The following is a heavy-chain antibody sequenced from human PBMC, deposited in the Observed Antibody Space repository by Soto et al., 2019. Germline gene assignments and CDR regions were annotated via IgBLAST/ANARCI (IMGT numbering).Heavy chain of an antibody. Sequence: SETLSLTCTVSGGSISSGGYYWSWIRQHPGKGLEWIGYIYYSGSTYYNPSLKSRVTISVDTSKNQFSLKLSSVTAADTAVYYCARESRYYYDSSGYPPWYFDLWGRGTLVTVS. CDR1: GGSISSGGYY. V-gene: IGHV4-31*03. CDR3: ARESRYYYDSSGYPPWYFDL. D-gene: IGHD3-22*01. J-gene: IGHJ2*01. CDR2: IYYSGST.